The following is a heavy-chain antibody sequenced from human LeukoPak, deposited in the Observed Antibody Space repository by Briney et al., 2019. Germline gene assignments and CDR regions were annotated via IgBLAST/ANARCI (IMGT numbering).Heavy chain of an antibody. Sequence: GGSLRLSCAACEFTFGDYAMHWVRQAPGKGLEWVAFIRYDGNNKYYADSVKGRFTISRDNSKNTLYLQVNSLRAEDTAVYYCAKAADGGAQHFDYWGQGNLVTVSS. D-gene: IGHD1-26*01. V-gene: IGHV3-30*02. CDR2: IRYDGNNK. CDR1: EFTFGDYA. CDR3: AKAADGGAQHFDY. J-gene: IGHJ4*02.